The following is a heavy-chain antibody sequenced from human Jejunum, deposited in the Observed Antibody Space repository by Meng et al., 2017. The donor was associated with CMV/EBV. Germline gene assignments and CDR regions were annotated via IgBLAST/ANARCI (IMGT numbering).Heavy chain of an antibody. D-gene: IGHD1-26*01. Sequence: GFTFSSYAMSWVRQAPGKGLEWVSGISGSSGSTYYADSVKGRFTISRDNSKNTLYLQMNSLRAEDTAVYYCAKDEGVGTTSRFDSWGQGTPVTVSS. CDR1: GFTFSSYA. CDR2: ISGSSGST. V-gene: IGHV3-23*01. J-gene: IGHJ4*02. CDR3: AKDEGVGTTSRFDS.